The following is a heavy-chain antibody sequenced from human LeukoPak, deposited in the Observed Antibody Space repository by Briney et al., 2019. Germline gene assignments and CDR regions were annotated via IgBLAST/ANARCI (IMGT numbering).Heavy chain of an antibody. CDR3: AKGLFSGYDKYLDS. Sequence: GGSLRLSCVASGFAFETYTMNWVRQAPGKGLEWVSFISSTSSDINYADSVWDRFTISRDNAKNSLFLQMDSLRVEDTAVYYCAKGLFSGYDKYLDSWGQGTLVTVSS. D-gene: IGHD5-12*01. CDR1: GFAFETYT. J-gene: IGHJ4*02. V-gene: IGHV3-21*04. CDR2: ISSTSSDI.